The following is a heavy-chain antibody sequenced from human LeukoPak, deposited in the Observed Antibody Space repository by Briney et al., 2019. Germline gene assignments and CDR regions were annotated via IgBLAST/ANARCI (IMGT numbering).Heavy chain of an antibody. CDR1: GFTFSSYA. CDR3: AKSSYYYDRSGYYYLGS. Sequence: GGSLRLSCAASGFTFSSYAMSWVRQAPGKGLEWVSAISGSGGSTYYADSVKGRFTISRDNSKNTLYLQMNSLRAEDTAVYYCAKSSYYYDRSGYYYLGSWGQGTLVTVSS. CDR2: ISGSGGST. D-gene: IGHD3-22*01. J-gene: IGHJ4*02. V-gene: IGHV3-23*01.